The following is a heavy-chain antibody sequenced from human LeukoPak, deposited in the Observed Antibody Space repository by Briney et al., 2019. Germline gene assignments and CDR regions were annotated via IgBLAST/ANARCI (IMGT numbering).Heavy chain of an antibody. J-gene: IGHJ4*02. CDR3: ARAHYYSFFDY. CDR1: GFTFDDYG. CDR2: INWNGGNT. V-gene: IGHV3-20*04. D-gene: IGHD3-22*01. Sequence: PGGSLRLSCAASGFTFDDYGMSWVRQAPGKGLEWVSGINWNGGNTGYADSVKDRFTISRDNAKNSLYLQMNSLRAEDTALYYCARAHYYSFFDYWGQGTLVTVSS.